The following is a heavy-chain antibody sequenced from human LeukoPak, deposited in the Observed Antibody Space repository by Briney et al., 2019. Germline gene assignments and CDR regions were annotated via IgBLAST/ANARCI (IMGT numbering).Heavy chain of an antibody. CDR3: AKSPRYCSSTSCSHALYYFDY. CDR1: GFTFSSYG. Sequence: GGSLRLSCAASGFTFSSYGMHWVRQAPGKGLEWVAFIRYKRSNKYYADSVKGRFTISRDNSKNTLYLQMNSLRADYTAVYYCAKSPRYCSSTSCSHALYYFDYWGQGTLVSVSS. D-gene: IGHD2-2*01. V-gene: IGHV3-30*02. J-gene: IGHJ4*02. CDR2: IRYKRSNK.